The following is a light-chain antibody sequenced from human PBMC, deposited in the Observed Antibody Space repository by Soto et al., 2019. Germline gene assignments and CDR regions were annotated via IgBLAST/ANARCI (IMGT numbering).Light chain of an antibody. Sequence: EIVLTQSPATLSLSPGERATLSCRASQSVSSYLAWYQQKPGQAPRLLIYDASNRATGIPARFSGSGSGTDFTLTSSGLEPEDFAVYYCQQRSNWSFTFGGGTKVEIK. CDR3: QQRSNWSFT. J-gene: IGKJ4*02. V-gene: IGKV3-11*01. CDR2: DAS. CDR1: QSVSSY.